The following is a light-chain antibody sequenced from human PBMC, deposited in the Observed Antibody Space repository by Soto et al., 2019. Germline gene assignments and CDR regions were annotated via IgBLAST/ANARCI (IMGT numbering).Light chain of an antibody. CDR1: QSISTW. CDR2: DAS. Sequence: DIQMTQSPSTLSASVGDRATITCRASQSISTWLAWYQQKPGKAPKLLIYDASTLESGAPSRFSGSGFGTEFPLTISSLQPDDFATHYCQHYDSYSATFGQGTKVDIK. J-gene: IGKJ1*01. V-gene: IGKV1-5*01. CDR3: QHYDSYSAT.